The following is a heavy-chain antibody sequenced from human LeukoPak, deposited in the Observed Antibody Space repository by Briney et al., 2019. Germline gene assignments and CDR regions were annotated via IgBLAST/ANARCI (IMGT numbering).Heavy chain of an antibody. CDR1: GSTFSTYS. CDR2: ISSSSSYI. J-gene: IGHJ6*04. Sequence: GGSLRLSCAASGSTFSTYSMNWVRQAPGKGLEWVSSISSSSSYIYYADSVKGRFTISRDNAKNSLYLQMNSLRAEDTAVYYCARVRYDYYYGMDVWGKGTTVTVSS. CDR3: ARVRYDYYYGMDV. V-gene: IGHV3-21*01.